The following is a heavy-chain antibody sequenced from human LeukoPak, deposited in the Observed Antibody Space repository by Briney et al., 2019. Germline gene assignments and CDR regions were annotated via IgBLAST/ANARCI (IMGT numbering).Heavy chain of an antibody. V-gene: IGHV3-9*01. CDR2: INWNSGSI. D-gene: IGHD2-15*01. J-gene: IGHJ4*02. CDR1: GFTFDDYA. Sequence: PGGSLRLSCAASGFTFDDYAMHWVRQAPGKGLEWVSGINWNSGSIGYADSVKGRFTISRDNAKNSLYLQMNSLRADDTAVYYCARSTKGYQSGGGGDYWGQGTLVIVSS. CDR3: ARSTKGYQSGGGGDY.